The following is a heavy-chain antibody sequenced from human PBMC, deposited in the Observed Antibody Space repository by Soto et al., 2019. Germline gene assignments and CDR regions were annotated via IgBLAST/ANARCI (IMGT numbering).Heavy chain of an antibody. J-gene: IGHJ5*02. CDR1: GYTFTSCG. D-gene: IGHD6-25*01. Sequence: ASVTVCSTASGYTFTSCGIRWVRQAPGQGLEWMGWISAYNGNTNYAQKLQGRVTMTTDTSTSTAYMELRSLRSDDTAVYYCAIEVFSGLFDPLVQGTLVTVSS. V-gene: IGHV1-18*01. CDR3: AIEVFSGLFDP. CDR2: ISAYNGNT.